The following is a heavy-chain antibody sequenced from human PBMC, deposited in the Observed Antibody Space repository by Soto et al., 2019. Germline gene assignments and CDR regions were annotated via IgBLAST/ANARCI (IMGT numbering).Heavy chain of an antibody. J-gene: IGHJ3*02. V-gene: IGHV4-31*03. CDR2: IYYSGST. Sequence: PLRLTCTVAGGTISSVGYCWIWNHQHPGKDLEGIGYIYYSGSTYYNPALKSRVTISVDTSKNQFSLKLSSVTAADTAVYYCARGNQVSSAVFDIWGHGTMVPVSS. CDR3: ARGNQVSSAVFDI. CDR1: GGTISSVGYC. D-gene: IGHD2-15*01.